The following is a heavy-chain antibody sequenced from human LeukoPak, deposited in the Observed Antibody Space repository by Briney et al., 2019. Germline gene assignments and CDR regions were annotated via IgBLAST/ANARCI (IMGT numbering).Heavy chain of an antibody. Sequence: ASVRVSCKASGYTFTSYAMHWVRQAPGQRLEWMGWINAGNGNTKYSQKFQGRVTITRDTSASTAYMELSSLRSEDTAVYYCARDSFPAYYYDSSGYREPFDYWGQGTLVTVSS. J-gene: IGHJ4*02. V-gene: IGHV1-3*01. CDR1: GYTFTSYA. CDR2: INAGNGNT. D-gene: IGHD3-22*01. CDR3: ARDSFPAYYYDSSGYREPFDY.